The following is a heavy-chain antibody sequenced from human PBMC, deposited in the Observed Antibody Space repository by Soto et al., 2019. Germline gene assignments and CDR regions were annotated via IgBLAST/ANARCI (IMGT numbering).Heavy chain of an antibody. V-gene: IGHV3-21*01. D-gene: IGHD4-17*01. Sequence: GGSLRLSCAASGFTFSSYSMNWVRQAPGKGLEWVSSISSSSSYIYYADSVKGRFTISRDNAKNSLYLQMNSLRAEDTAVYYCAREPNDDYDAFDIWGKGTMVTVSS. CDR1: GFTFSSYS. CDR3: AREPNDDYDAFDI. J-gene: IGHJ3*02. CDR2: ISSSSSYI.